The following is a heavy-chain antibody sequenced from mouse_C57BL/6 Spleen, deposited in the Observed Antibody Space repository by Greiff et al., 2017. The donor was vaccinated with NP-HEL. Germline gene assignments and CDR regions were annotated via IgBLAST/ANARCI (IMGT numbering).Heavy chain of an antibody. CDR1: GYTFTSYW. Sequence: QVQLKESGAELVKPGASVKMSCKASGYTFTSYWITWVKQRPGQGLEWIGDIYPGSGSTNYNEKFKSKATLTVDTSSSTAYMQLSSLTSEDSAVYYCARSGNDYQAWFAYWGQGTLVTVSA. D-gene: IGHD2-4*01. CDR2: IYPGSGST. J-gene: IGHJ3*01. V-gene: IGHV1-55*01. CDR3: ARSGNDYQAWFAY.